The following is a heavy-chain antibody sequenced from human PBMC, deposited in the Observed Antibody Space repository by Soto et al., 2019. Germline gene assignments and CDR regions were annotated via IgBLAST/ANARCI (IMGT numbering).Heavy chain of an antibody. CDR3: ATWHEREHAYDV. CDR2: LYDLDGS. D-gene: IGHD1-1*01. V-gene: IGHV3-53*01. CDR1: GFTISGKKY. J-gene: IGHJ3*01. Sequence: PGGSLRLSCAAFGFTISGKKYVAWVRQAPGKGLEWVSALYDLDGSFYAASVKGRFTTSSDSSKTTVYLRMNDLRPDDTAVYYCATWHEREHAYDVWGQGTTVTVSS.